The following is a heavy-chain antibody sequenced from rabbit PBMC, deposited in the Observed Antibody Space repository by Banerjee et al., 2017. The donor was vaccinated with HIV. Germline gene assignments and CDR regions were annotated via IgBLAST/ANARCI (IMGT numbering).Heavy chain of an antibody. CDR1: GFSFSSNA. V-gene: IGHV1S40*01. J-gene: IGHJ6*01. CDR3: ARDGYYIYGYSGGAYGMDL. D-gene: IGHD6-1*01. CDR2: IYAGTSGIT. Sequence: QSLEESGGDLVKPGASLTLTCTASGFSFSSNAMCWVRQAPGKRLEWIACIYAGTSGITYYASWAKGRFTISKTSSTTVTLQMTSLTAADTATYFCARDGYYIYGYSGGAYGMDLWGPGTLVTVS.